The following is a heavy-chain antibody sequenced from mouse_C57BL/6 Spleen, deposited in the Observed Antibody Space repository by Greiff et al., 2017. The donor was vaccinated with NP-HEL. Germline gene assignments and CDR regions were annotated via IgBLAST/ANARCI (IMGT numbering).Heavy chain of an antibody. CDR3: ASYYGSSFDY. CDR1: GFTFSSYG. J-gene: IGHJ2*01. CDR2: ISSGGSYT. D-gene: IGHD1-1*01. V-gene: IGHV5-6*01. Sequence: EVQLQESGGDLVKPGGSLKLSCAASGFTFSSYGMSWVRQTPDKRLEWVATISSGGSYTYYPDSVKGRFTISRDNAKNTLYLQMSSLKSEDTAMYYCASYYGSSFDYWGQGTTLTVSS.